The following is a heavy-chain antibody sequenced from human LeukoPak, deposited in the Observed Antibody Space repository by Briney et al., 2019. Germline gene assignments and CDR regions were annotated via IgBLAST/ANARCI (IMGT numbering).Heavy chain of an antibody. J-gene: IGHJ6*02. CDR2: ISAYNGNT. CDR1: GYTFTSYG. CDR3: ARDSHIVVVTASFYYYYYGMDV. V-gene: IGHV1-18*01. D-gene: IGHD2-21*02. Sequence: ASVKVSCKASGYTFTSYGISWVRQAPGQGLEWGGWISAYNGNTNYAQKLQGRVTMTTDTSTGTAYMELRSLRSDDTAVYYCARDSHIVVVTASFYYYYYGMDVWGQGTTVTVSS.